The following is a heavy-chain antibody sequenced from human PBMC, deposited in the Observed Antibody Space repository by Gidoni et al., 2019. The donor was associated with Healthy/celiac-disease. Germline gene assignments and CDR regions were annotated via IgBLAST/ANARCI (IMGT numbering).Heavy chain of an antibody. D-gene: IGHD3-10*01. Sequence: EVQLLESGGGLVQPGGSLRLSCAASGFTFSSYAMSWVRQAPGKGLEWVSAISGSGVSTYYADSVKGRFTISRDNSKNTLYLQMNSLRAEDTAVYYCAKGLLWFGESPYGMDVWGQGTTVTVSS. J-gene: IGHJ6*02. CDR2: ISGSGVST. V-gene: IGHV3-23*01. CDR3: AKGLLWFGESPYGMDV. CDR1: GFTFSSYA.